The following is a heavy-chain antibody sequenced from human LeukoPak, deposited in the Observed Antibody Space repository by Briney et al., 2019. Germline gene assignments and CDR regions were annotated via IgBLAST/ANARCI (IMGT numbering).Heavy chain of an antibody. D-gene: IGHD3-10*01. Sequence: GGSLRLSCAASGFTFSSYAMHWVRQAPGKGLEWVAVISYDGSNKYYADSVKGRFTISRDNSKNTPYLQMNSLRAEDTAVYYCAREYYGSGSYSADYWGQGTLVTVSS. J-gene: IGHJ4*02. CDR3: AREYYGSGSYSADY. CDR1: GFTFSSYA. CDR2: ISYDGSNK. V-gene: IGHV3-30*04.